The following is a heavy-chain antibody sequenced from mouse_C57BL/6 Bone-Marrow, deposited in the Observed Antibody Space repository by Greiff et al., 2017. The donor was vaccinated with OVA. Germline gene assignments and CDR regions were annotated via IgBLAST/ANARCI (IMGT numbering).Heavy chain of an antibody. CDR1: GYTFTDYN. V-gene: IGHV1-22*01. Sequence: VQLKESGPELVKPGASVKMSCKASGYTFTDYNMHWVKQSHGKSLEWIGYINPNNGGTSYNQKFKGKATLTVNKSSSTAYMELRSLTSEDSAVYYCAIGHYYGSSHWYFDVWGTGTTVTVSS. J-gene: IGHJ1*03. CDR3: AIGHYYGSSHWYFDV. CDR2: INPNNGGT. D-gene: IGHD1-1*01.